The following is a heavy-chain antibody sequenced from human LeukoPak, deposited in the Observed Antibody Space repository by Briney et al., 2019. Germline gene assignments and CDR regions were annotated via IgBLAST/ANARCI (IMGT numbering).Heavy chain of an antibody. D-gene: IGHD2-21*02. V-gene: IGHV1-2*06. J-gene: IGHJ4*02. CDR1: GYIFTDYY. Sequence: ASVKVSCKASGYIFTDYYMHWVRQAPGQGLEWMGRINPNNGGTYCSQKFQGRVTMTRDTSITTAYVELSRLRSDDTAVYYCARAPAYCGGDCYFYWGQGTLVTVSS. CDR3: ARAPAYCGGDCYFY. CDR2: INPNNGGT.